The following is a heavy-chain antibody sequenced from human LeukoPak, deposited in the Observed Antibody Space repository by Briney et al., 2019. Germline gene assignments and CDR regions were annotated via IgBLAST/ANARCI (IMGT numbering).Heavy chain of an antibody. V-gene: IGHV4-39*01. J-gene: IGHJ4*02. Sequence: SETLSLTCTVSGGSISSSSYYWGWIRQPPGKGLEGFGSIYYSGSTYYNPSLKSRVTISVDTSKNQFSLKLSSVTAADTAVYYCARLRDDFWSGYSYRYFDYWGQGTLVTVSS. CDR2: IYYSGST. CDR1: GGSISSSSYY. CDR3: ARLRDDFWSGYSYRYFDY. D-gene: IGHD3-3*01.